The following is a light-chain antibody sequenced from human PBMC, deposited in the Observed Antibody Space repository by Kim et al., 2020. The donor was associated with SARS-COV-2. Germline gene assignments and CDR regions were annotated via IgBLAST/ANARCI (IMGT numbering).Light chain of an antibody. CDR2: EDN. V-gene: IGLV6-57*03. CDR3: QSYGTNVV. J-gene: IGLJ2*01. Sequence: PGKTVIISCTRNSGSSASNYVQWYQLRPGSGPTTGIYEDNQRPSGVPDRFSGSIDSSSNSASLTISGLMTDDEADYFCQSYGTNVVFGGWTQLTVL. CDR1: SGSSASNY.